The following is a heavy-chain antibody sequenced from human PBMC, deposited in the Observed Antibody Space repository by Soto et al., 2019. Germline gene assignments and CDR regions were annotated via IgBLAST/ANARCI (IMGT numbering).Heavy chain of an antibody. J-gene: IGHJ6*03. D-gene: IGHD5-18*01. Sequence: SETLSLTCAVYGGSFSGYYWSWIRQPPGKGLEWIGEINHSGSTNYNPSLKSRVTISVDTSKNQFSLKLSSVTAADTAVYYCARGRGYSYGKDYYYYMDVWGKGTTDTVSS. V-gene: IGHV4-34*01. CDR1: GGSFSGYY. CDR2: INHSGST. CDR3: ARGRGYSYGKDYYYYMDV.